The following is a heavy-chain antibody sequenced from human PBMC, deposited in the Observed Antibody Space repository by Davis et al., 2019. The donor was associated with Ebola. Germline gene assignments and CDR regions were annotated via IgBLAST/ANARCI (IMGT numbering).Heavy chain of an antibody. CDR3: ARRGADGYNYYFDY. J-gene: IGHJ4*02. V-gene: IGHV4-39*01. D-gene: IGHD5-24*01. Sequence: SETLSLTCTVSGGSISSSSYYWGWIRQPPGKGLEWIGSIYYSGSTYYNPSLKSRVTISVDTSKNQFSLKLSSVTATDTAVYYCARRGADGYNYYFDYWGPGTLVTVSS. CDR1: GGSISSSSYY. CDR2: IYYSGST.